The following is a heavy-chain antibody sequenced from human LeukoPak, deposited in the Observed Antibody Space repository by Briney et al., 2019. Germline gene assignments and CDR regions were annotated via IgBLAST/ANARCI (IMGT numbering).Heavy chain of an antibody. Sequence: PGGSLLLSCAASGFTFSSYSMNWVRQAPGKGLEWVSYISSSSSTIYYADSVKGRFTISRDNAKNSLYLQMNSLRDEDTAVYYCAREPITMIVPNWFDPWGQGTLVTVSS. CDR1: GFTFSSYS. CDR3: AREPITMIVPNWFDP. D-gene: IGHD3-22*01. V-gene: IGHV3-48*02. J-gene: IGHJ5*02. CDR2: ISSSSSTI.